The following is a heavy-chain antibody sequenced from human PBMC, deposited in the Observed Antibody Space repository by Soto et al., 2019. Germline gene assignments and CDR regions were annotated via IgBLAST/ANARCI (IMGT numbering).Heavy chain of an antibody. Sequence: QVQLVQSGAEVKKPGSSVKVSCKASGGTFSSYAISWVRQAPGQGLEWMGGIIPIFGTANYAQKFQGRVTITADESTSTDYMELSSLSSEDTAVYYCARGDSYAAFEYFQHWGQGTLVTVSS. D-gene: IGHD5-18*01. V-gene: IGHV1-69*01. CDR2: IIPIFGTA. CDR1: GGTFSSYA. CDR3: ARGDSYAAFEYFQH. J-gene: IGHJ1*01.